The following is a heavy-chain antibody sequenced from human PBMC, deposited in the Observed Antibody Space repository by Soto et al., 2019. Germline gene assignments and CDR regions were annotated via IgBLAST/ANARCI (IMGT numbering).Heavy chain of an antibody. CDR1: GFTVSGDH. J-gene: IGHJ3*01. CDR2: IYYGGTT. CDR3: AREAAGFDV. V-gene: IGHV3-53*02. D-gene: IGHD6-13*01. Sequence: EMQLVETGGGLIQPGGSLRLSCAASGFTVSGDHMSWVRQAPGKGLEWVSVIYYGGTTYYADSVQGRFTISRDNSKNTLYLQMNDLRADDMAVYYCAREAAGFDVWGQGTMVTVSS.